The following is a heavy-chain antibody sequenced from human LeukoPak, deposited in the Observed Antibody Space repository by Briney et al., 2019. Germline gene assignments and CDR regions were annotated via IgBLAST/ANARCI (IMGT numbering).Heavy chain of an antibody. CDR1: GGSISSSSYY. J-gene: IGHJ5*02. CDR2: IYYSGST. D-gene: IGHD6-19*01. CDR3: AKDLSAVAVA. V-gene: IGHV4-39*07. Sequence: SETLSLTCTVSGGSISSSSYYWGWIRQPPGKGLEWIGSIYYSGSTYYNPSLKSRVTISVDTSKNQFSLKLSSVTAADTAVYYCAKDLSAVAVAWGQGTLVTVSS.